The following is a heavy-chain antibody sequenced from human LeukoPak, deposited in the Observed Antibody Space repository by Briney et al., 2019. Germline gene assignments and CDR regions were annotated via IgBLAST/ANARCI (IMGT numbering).Heavy chain of an antibody. CDR3: ARDSGIAAAGSSPFGY. J-gene: IGHJ4*02. D-gene: IGHD6-13*01. CDR1: GGTFSSYA. CDR2: IIPIFGIA. V-gene: IGHV1-69*04. Sequence: SVKVSCKASGGTFSSYAISWVRQAPGQGLEWMGRIIPIFGIANYAQKFQGRVTITADKSTSTAYMELSSLRSEDTAVYYCARDSGIAAAGSSPFGYWGQGTLVTVSS.